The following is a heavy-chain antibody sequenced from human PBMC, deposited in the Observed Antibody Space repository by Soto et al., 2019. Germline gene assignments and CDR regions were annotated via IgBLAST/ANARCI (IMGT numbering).Heavy chain of an antibody. V-gene: IGHV3-30*18. Sequence: QVQLVESGGGVVQPGRSLRLSCAASGFIFINYGMHWVRQAPGKGLEWLAVISYDGTIQYYVDSVKGRFTISRDNSNNMLFLQMNSLRPEDTAVYFCAKSRPGSSWYEGDSWGQGTLVTVSS. CDR3: AKSRPGSSWYEGDS. D-gene: IGHD6-13*01. CDR1: GFIFINYG. CDR2: ISYDGTIQ. J-gene: IGHJ4*02.